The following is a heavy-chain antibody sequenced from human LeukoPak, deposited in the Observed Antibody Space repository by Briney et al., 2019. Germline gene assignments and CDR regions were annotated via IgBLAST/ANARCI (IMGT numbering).Heavy chain of an antibody. CDR1: GFSFSSYW. V-gene: IGHV3-74*01. D-gene: IGHD2-15*01. Sequence: PGGSLRLSCAASGFSFSSYWMHWVRQAPGKGLVWVARIQYDGSTTNDAASVKGRFTSSRDIAKKTLYVQMNSLRAEDTAVYYCARALVAGVTLNALDIWGQGTMVTVSS. CDR3: ARALVAGVTLNALDI. CDR2: IQYDGSTT. J-gene: IGHJ3*02.